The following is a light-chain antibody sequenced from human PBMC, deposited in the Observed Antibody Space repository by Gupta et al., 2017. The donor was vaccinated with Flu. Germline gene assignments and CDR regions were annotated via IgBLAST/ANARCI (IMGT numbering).Light chain of an antibody. V-gene: IGKV3-20*01. CDR2: GAS. CDR1: QSVSGNY. Sequence: DIVLTPSPDSLSLSPGEGATLSCRASQSVSGNYLAWYQQRRGQAPRLLIFGASHRATGIPVRFSGSGSGTDFTLTINRREPEDFAVYYCQQDGNFPRWTFGQGTKVEI. J-gene: IGKJ1*01. CDR3: QQDGNFPRWT.